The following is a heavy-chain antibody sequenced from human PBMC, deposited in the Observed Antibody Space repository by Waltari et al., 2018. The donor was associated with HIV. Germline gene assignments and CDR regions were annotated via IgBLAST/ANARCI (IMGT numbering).Heavy chain of an antibody. CDR2: INHSGST. J-gene: IGHJ4*02. V-gene: IGHV4-34*01. CDR1: GGSFSGYY. D-gene: IGHD3-3*01. Sequence: QVQLQQWGAGLLKPSETLSLTCAVYGGSFSGYYWSWIRQPPGKGLEWIGEINHSGSTNYNPSLKSRVTISVDTSKNQFSLKLSSVTAADTAVYYCARAPLRFLEWLLSNFDYWGQGTLVTVSS. CDR3: ARAPLRFLEWLLSNFDY.